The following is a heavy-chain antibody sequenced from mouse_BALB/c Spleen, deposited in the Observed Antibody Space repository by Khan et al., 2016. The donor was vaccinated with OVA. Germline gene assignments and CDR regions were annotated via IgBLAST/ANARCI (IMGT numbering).Heavy chain of an antibody. CDR3: TRDRIDY. Sequence: QVQLKQSGAELAKPGASVKMSCKTSGYTFTTYWMHWVKQRPGQGLEWIGYINPTSGHTDYNEKFKDKATLSADKSSSTAYMQLSSLTSEDSAGYYCTRDRIDYWGQGTTLTVSS. V-gene: IGHV1-7*01. J-gene: IGHJ2*01. CDR2: INPTSGHT. CDR1: GYTFTTYW.